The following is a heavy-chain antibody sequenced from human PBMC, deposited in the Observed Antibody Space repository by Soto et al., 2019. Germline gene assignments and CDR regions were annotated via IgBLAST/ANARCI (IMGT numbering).Heavy chain of an antibody. CDR2: IKSKTDGGTT. CDR1: GFTFSNAW. Sequence: EVQLGESGGGLVKPGGSLRLSCAASGFTFSNAWMSWVRQAPGKGLEWVGRIKSKTDGGTTDYAAPVKGRFTISRDDSKNTLYLQMNSLKTEDTAVYYCTTHPLYYYDSSGYYGTGYFQHWGQGTLVTVSS. J-gene: IGHJ1*01. D-gene: IGHD3-22*01. CDR3: TTHPLYYYDSSGYYGTGYFQH. V-gene: IGHV3-15*01.